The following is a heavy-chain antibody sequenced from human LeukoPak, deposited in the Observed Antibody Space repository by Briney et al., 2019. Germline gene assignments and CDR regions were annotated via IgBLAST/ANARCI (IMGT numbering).Heavy chain of an antibody. D-gene: IGHD2-8*01. CDR3: ARGALHMYYLDN. J-gene: IGHJ4*02. CDR2: IKSDGSST. Sequence: GGSRRLSCAASGFTFSNYWMHWVRQAPGKGLVWVSRIKSDGSSTSYADSVKGRFTISRDNAKNTVYLQMNSLRAEDTAVYYCARGALHMYYLDNWGQGTLVTVSS. V-gene: IGHV3-74*01. CDR1: GFTFSNYW.